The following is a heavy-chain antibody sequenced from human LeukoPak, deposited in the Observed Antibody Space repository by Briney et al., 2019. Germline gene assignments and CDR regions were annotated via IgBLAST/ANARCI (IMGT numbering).Heavy chain of an antibody. CDR3: ARTGRSVAGTGEIDY. CDR1: GGSISNKY. V-gene: IGHV4-59*12. Sequence: PSETLSLTCTVSGGSISNKYWSWIRQPPGKGLEWIGYIYYSGSTNYSPSLKSRVTILVDTSKNQFSLKLSSVTAADTAVYYCARTGRSVAGTGEIDYWGQGTLVTVSS. J-gene: IGHJ4*02. D-gene: IGHD6-19*01. CDR2: IYYSGST.